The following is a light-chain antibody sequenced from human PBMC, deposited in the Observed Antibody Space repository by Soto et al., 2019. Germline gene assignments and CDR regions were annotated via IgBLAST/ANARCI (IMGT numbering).Light chain of an antibody. CDR2: EVS. CDR3: SSYTSSSTLAYV. J-gene: IGLJ1*01. V-gene: IGLV2-14*01. Sequence: QSVLTQPASVSGSPGQSITISCTGTSSDVGGYNYVSLYQQHPGKAPKLMIYEVSNRPSGVSNRFSGSKSGNTASLTISGLQAEDEADYYCSSYTSSSTLAYVFGTGTKVTVL. CDR1: SSDVGGYNY.